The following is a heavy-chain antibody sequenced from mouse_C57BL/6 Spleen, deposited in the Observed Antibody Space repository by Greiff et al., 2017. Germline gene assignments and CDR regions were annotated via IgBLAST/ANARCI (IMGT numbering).Heavy chain of an antibody. CDR1: GYTFTDYY. CDR3: ARSGSGAY. J-gene: IGHJ3*01. CDR2: INPNNGGT. D-gene: IGHD1-1*01. V-gene: IGHV1-26*01. Sequence: VHVKQSGPELVKPGASVKISCKASGYTFTDYYMNWVKQSHGKSLEWIGDINPNNGGTSYNQKFKGKATLTVDKSSSTAYMELRSLTSEDSAVYYCARSGSGAYWGQGTLVTVSA.